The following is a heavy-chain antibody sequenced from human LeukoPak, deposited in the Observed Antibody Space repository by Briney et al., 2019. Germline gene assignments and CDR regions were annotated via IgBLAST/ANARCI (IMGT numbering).Heavy chain of an antibody. Sequence: SETLSLTCIVSGGSINGYYWNWIRQPPGKGREGIGYIYSSGSTNYNPSLKSRVTISVDPSKHQFSVRLTSVTAADTAVYYCARMGRSSGPFQHWGQGTLVTVSS. CDR1: GGSINGYY. CDR3: ARMGRSSGPFQH. D-gene: IGHD6-25*01. V-gene: IGHV4-59*01. CDR2: IYSSGST. J-gene: IGHJ1*01.